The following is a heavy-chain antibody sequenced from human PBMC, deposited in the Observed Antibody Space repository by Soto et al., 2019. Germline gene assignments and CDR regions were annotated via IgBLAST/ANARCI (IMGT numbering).Heavy chain of an antibody. CDR3: ARDPIAAAVSGMDV. V-gene: IGHV3-33*08. Sequence: GGSLRLSCAASGFTFSSYSMNWVRQAPGKGLEWVSVICNDGSNIYYADSVKGRFTISRDNSKNTLYLQMNSLRAEDTAVYYCARDPIAAAVSGMDVWAQGTTVTVSS. CDR1: GFTFSSYS. D-gene: IGHD6-13*01. J-gene: IGHJ6*02. CDR2: ICNDGSNI.